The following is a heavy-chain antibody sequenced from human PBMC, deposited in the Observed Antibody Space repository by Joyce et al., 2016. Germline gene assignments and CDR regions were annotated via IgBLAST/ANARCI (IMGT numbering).Heavy chain of an antibody. Sequence: QVQLQESGPGLLKPSQTLSLTCTVSGASISSGGYYWSWIRQHPGQGLDWIGNIYYNGRPYYNPSLKGRVTISVDTSQNQFSLRLSSVTAADTAVYYCARADSFDSAGYYYTYWGQGTLVTVSS. CDR3: ARADSFDSAGYYYTY. J-gene: IGHJ4*02. CDR2: IYYNGRP. D-gene: IGHD3-22*01. V-gene: IGHV4-31*03. CDR1: GASISSGGYY.